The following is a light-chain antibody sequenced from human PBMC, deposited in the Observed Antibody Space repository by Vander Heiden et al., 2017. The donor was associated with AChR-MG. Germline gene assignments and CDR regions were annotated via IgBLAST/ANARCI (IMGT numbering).Light chain of an antibody. CDR2: DDS. CDR3: QVWDTSGDHWV. Sequence: SYVLTQPPSVSVAPGQTASITCGGDNLGGKSVHWYQQRPGQAPVLFIYDDSDRPSGTPERVSGTNSGNTATLTISRVAAGDEADYDCQVWDTSGDHWVFGGGTKLTVL. CDR1: NLGGKS. J-gene: IGLJ3*02. V-gene: IGLV3-21*02.